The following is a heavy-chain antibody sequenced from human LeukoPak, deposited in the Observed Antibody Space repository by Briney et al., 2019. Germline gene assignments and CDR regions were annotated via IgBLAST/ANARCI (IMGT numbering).Heavy chain of an antibody. CDR2: VWYDGRNR. D-gene: IGHD3-16*01. CDR3: ARLWGGNGYSGGSLNL. J-gene: IGHJ5*02. Sequence: GGSLRLSCAASGFTLSHYAMHWIRQAPGKGLEWVAVVWYDGRNRDYADSVKGRFTISKDNSNNMVFLQMDRLRAEDTAVYYCARLWGGNGYSGGSLNLWGQGTLVTVSS. CDR1: GFTLSHYA. V-gene: IGHV3-33*08.